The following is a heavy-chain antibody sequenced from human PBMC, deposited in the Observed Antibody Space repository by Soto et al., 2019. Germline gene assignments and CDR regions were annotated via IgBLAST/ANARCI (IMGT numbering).Heavy chain of an antibody. CDR1: GGSFSGYY. Sequence: QVQLQQWGAGLLKPSETLSLTCAVYGGSFSGYYWSWIRQPPGKGLEWIGEINHSGSTNYNPSLKSRVTISVDTSKNQFSLNLSSVTAADTAVYYCARGGGYSSSWWYYYYGMDVWGQGTTVTVSS. V-gene: IGHV4-34*01. CDR3: ARGGGYSSSWWYYYYGMDV. J-gene: IGHJ6*02. D-gene: IGHD6-13*01. CDR2: INHSGST.